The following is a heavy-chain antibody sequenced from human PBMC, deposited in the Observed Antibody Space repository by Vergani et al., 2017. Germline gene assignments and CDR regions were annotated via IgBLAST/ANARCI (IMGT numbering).Heavy chain of an antibody. J-gene: IGHJ6*02. D-gene: IGHD3-10*01. CDR1: GGSLSGYY. CDR2: IHHSGDT. CDR3: ARHRGSGGFFPSSYFYGMDV. V-gene: IGHV4-34*01. Sequence: QVQLQQWGPGLLKPSETLSLTCAVYGGSLSGYYWSWIRLAPGKGLEWIGCIHHSGDTHYNSSLKSRVSISIVSSSKFSLSLTSVTAADTAIYYCARHRGSGGFFPSSYFYGMDVWGHGTTVTVSS.